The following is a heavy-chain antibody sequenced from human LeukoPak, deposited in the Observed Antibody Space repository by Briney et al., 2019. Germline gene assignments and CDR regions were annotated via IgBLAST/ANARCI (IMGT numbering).Heavy chain of an antibody. V-gene: IGHV1-24*01. J-gene: IGHJ6*02. CDR1: GYTLTELS. CDR2: FDPEDGET. D-gene: IGHD3-3*01. CDR3: ATEVLGVWYYYGMDV. Sequence: ASVKVSCKVSGYTLTELSMHWVRQAPGKGLEWVRGFDPEDGETIYAQKFQGRVTMTEDTSTDTAYMELSSLRSEDTAVYYCATEVLGVWYYYGMDVWGQGTTVTVSS.